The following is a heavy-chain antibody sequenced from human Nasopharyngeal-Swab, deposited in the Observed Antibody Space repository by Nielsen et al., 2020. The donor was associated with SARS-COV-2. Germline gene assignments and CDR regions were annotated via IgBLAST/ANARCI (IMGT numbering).Heavy chain of an antibody. CDR3: ARGRNGGH. Sequence: SETLSLTCAVSGGSFSGYYWSWIRQPPGKGLEWIGEINHSGSTNYNPSIKRRVTISVDTSKNQFSLKLSSVTAADTAVYYCARGRNGGHWGQGTLVTVSS. J-gene: IGHJ4*02. CDR1: GGSFSGYY. D-gene: IGHD3-16*01. V-gene: IGHV4-34*01. CDR2: INHSGST.